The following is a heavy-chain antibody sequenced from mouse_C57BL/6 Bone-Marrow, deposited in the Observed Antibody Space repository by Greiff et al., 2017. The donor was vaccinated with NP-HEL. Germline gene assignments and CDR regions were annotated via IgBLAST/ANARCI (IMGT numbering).Heavy chain of an antibody. CDR3: ARLFLWPRNY. D-gene: IGHD1-1*02. J-gene: IGHJ2*01. CDR1: GYTFTSYW. Sequence: QVQLQQPGAELVKPGASVKLSCKASGYTFTSYWMQWVKQRPGQGLEWIGEIDPSDSYTNYNQKFKGKATLTVDTSSSTAYMQLSSLTSEDSVVYYCARLFLWPRNYWGQGTTLTVSS. V-gene: IGHV1-50*01. CDR2: IDPSDSYT.